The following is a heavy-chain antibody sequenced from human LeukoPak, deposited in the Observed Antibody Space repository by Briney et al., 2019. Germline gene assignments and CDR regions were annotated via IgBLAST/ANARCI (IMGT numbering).Heavy chain of an antibody. J-gene: IGHJ4*02. Sequence: GRSLRLSCAASGFTFSSYGMHWVRQAPGKGLEWVAVISYDGSNKYYADSVKGRFTISRDNSKNTLYLQMNSLRAEDTAVYYCAKESPYSSGWYSEYYFDYWGQGTLVTVSS. CDR3: AKESPYSSGWYSEYYFDY. D-gene: IGHD6-19*01. CDR2: ISYDGSNK. CDR1: GFTFSSYG. V-gene: IGHV3-30*18.